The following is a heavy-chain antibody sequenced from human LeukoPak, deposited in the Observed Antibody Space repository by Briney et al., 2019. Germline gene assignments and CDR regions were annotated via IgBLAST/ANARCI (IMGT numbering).Heavy chain of an antibody. CDR2: INQDASEI. CDR1: GFTFSSYA. V-gene: IGHV3-7*01. J-gene: IGHJ4*02. CDR3: ARDFSRPSDY. Sequence: SGGSLRLSCAASGFTFSSYAMSWVRQAPGKGLEWVGNINQDASEINYVDSVRGRFTISRDNAKNSLHLQMNSLRAEDTAVYYCARDFSRPSDYWGQGTLVTVSS. D-gene: IGHD2/OR15-2a*01.